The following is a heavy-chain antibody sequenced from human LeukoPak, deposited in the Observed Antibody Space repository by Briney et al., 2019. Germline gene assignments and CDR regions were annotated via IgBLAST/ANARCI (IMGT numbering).Heavy chain of an antibody. D-gene: IGHD3-10*01. J-gene: IGHJ4*02. CDR2: IRFDGSNR. CDR3: ATLTAGSLDY. Sequence: GGSLRLSCAASGFTTATYGLHWVRQAPGKGLEWLAFIRFDGSNRYYADSVKGRFTISRDTSKNMLYLQMNSLRAEDTAVYYCATLTAGSLDYWGQGTLVTVAS. CDR1: GFTTATYG. V-gene: IGHV3-30*02.